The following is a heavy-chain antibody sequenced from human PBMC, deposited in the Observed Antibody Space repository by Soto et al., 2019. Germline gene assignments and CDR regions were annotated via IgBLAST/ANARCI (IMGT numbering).Heavy chain of an antibody. CDR1: GYTFTDYW. CDR3: GSISRVRAKGRISGMVV. Sequence: GESLKISCKCSGYTFTDYWIAWVRQMPGKGLEGMGMIYPGDSDTRYSPSFQGQGTISADKSMTTAYLQWNSLKASDTAMYYCGSISRVRAKGRISGMVVWGQGTTVTVSS. V-gene: IGHV5-51*01. D-gene: IGHD2-15*01. CDR2: IYPGDSDT. J-gene: IGHJ6*02.